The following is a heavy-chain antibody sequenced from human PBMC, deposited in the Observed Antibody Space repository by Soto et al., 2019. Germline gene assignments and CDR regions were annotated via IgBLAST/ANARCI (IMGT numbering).Heavy chain of an antibody. Sequence: QVQLVQSGAEVKKPGSSVKVSCKASGGTFSSYSINWVRQAPGQGLEWMGEIIPIFGTANYAQKFQGRVTITADESTSTAYMELSRLRAEDTDVYYCARDGGRHAGGIDYWGQGTLVTVS. J-gene: IGHJ4*02. CDR1: GGTFSSYS. D-gene: IGHD1-26*01. CDR2: IIPIFGTA. CDR3: ARDGGRHAGGIDY. V-gene: IGHV1-69*01.